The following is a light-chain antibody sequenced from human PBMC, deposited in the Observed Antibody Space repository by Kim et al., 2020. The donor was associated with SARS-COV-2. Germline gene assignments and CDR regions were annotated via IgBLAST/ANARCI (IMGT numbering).Light chain of an antibody. CDR2: DAS. V-gene: IGKV3-11*01. CDR1: QSISKY. J-gene: IGKJ5*01. CDR3: QQRHNWPIT. Sequence: PGGRATLSCRASQSISKYLAWYQQKLGQAPRLLIYDASTRATGIPARFSGSGSGTDFTLTISSLEPEDFAVYYCQQRHNWPITFGQGTRLEIK.